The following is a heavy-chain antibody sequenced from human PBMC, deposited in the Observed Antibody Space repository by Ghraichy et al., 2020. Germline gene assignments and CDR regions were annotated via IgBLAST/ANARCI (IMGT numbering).Heavy chain of an antibody. J-gene: IGHJ4*02. CDR1: GFTFSRYG. CDR3: AKEDKSGYGPSYDY. CDR2: TSHDGSVD. D-gene: IGHD5-18*01. V-gene: IGHV3-30*18. Sequence: GGSLRLSCAASGFTFSRYGMHWVRQTPGKGLEWVAVTSHDGSVDYSADSVKGRFTISRDNSKNTMYLQISRLPPEDSAVYYSAKEDKSGYGPSYDYWGQGSSVIVAP.